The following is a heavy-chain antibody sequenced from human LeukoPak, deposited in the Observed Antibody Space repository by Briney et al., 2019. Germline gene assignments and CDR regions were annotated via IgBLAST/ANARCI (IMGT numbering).Heavy chain of an antibody. D-gene: IGHD4-17*01. V-gene: IGHV1-46*01. Sequence: GASVKVSFKASGYTFTSYYMHWLRQAPGQGLEWMGIINPSGGSTSYAQKFQGRVNMTRDTSTSTVYMELSSLRAEDTAVYYCARARTTRGFDYWGQGTLVTVSS. CDR3: ARARTTRGFDY. CDR2: INPSGGST. CDR1: GYTFTSYY. J-gene: IGHJ4*02.